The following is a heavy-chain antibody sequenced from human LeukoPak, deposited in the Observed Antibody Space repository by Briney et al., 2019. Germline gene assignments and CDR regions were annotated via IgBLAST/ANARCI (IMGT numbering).Heavy chain of an antibody. V-gene: IGHV3-23*01. CDR1: GFSFRTYD. Sequence: GGSLRLSCAASGFSFRTYDLSWVRQAPGKGLEWVSGISGSGGSIKYADSLKGRFTISRDNSKKTLYLQMNSLRAEDTAVYYCATGGRWFGEPVGDWGQGTLVTVSS. CDR3: ATGGRWFGEPVGD. J-gene: IGHJ4*02. CDR2: ISGSGGSI. D-gene: IGHD3-10*01.